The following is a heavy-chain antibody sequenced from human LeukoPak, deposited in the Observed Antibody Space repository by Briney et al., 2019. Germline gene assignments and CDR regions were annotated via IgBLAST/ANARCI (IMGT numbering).Heavy chain of an antibody. J-gene: IGHJ4*02. CDR1: GYTFTSYG. Sequence: ASVKVSCKASGYTFTSYGISWVRQAPGQGLEWMGWISVYNGNTNYAQKLQGRVTMTTDTSTSTAYMELRSLRSDDTAVYYCASIAAAGDYFDYWGQGTLVTVSS. CDR3: ASIAAAGDYFDY. D-gene: IGHD6-13*01. CDR2: ISVYNGNT. V-gene: IGHV1-18*01.